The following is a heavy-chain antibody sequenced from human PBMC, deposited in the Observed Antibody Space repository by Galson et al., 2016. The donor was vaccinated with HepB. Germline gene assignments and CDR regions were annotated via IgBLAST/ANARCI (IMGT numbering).Heavy chain of an antibody. CDR3: AGESVSIAALDS. CDR1: GDSMIPSF. CDR2: IYSTGDT. J-gene: IGHJ4*02. Sequence: SETLSLTCSVSGDSMIPSFWTWIRQPAGKGLEWLGRIYSTGDTNYRPSLVSRVTMLVDRSKTQFTMRLDSLTAADTTVYYCAGESVSIAALDSWGQGILVTVSA. V-gene: IGHV4-4*07. D-gene: IGHD6-6*01.